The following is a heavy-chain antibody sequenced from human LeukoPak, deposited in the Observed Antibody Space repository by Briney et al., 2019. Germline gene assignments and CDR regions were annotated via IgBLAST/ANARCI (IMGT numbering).Heavy chain of an antibody. V-gene: IGHV3-74*01. CDR3: AKDTGVVTVCGVVTYFDY. CDR2: IYSEGSSA. D-gene: IGHD3-3*01. CDR1: GFTFSSYW. J-gene: IGHJ4*02. Sequence: PGGSLRLSCAASGFTFSSYWMHWVRQPPGQGKVRVSRIYSEGSSASYADCVTGRFTISRDNSKHTLYLQTNSLRAEDTAVYYCAKDTGVVTVCGVVTYFDYWGQGTLVTVSS.